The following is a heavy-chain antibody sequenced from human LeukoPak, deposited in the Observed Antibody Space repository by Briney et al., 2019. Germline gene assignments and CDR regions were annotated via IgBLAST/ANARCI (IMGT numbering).Heavy chain of an antibody. CDR1: GYTFSTYP. Sequence: ASVKVSCKASGYTFSTYPLNWVRQAPGQRLEWMGWINAGNGNTKYSQKFQGRVTITKDTSASTAYMELSSLRSEDTAVYYCARSSGWSLDERNNWFDPWGQGTLVTVSS. D-gene: IGHD6-19*01. J-gene: IGHJ5*02. V-gene: IGHV1-3*01. CDR2: INAGNGNT. CDR3: ARSSGWSLDERNNWFDP.